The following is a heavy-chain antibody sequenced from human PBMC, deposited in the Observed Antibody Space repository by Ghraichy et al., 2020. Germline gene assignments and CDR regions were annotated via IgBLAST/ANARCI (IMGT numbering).Heavy chain of an antibody. Sequence: GGSLRLSCAASGFTFSDYYMNWIRQAPGKGLEWVAYISMSARTTYYPDSVKGRFTISRDNAKNSLYLQMNSLRVEDTAVYYCVRGRGSSSPYNAFDIWGQGTMVTVSS. CDR1: GFTFSDYY. CDR3: VRGRGSSSPYNAFDI. D-gene: IGHD6-6*01. CDR2: ISMSARTT. V-gene: IGHV3-11*01. J-gene: IGHJ3*02.